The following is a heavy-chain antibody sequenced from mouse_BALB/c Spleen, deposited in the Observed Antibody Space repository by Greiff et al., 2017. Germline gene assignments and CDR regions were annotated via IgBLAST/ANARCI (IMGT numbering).Heavy chain of an antibody. CDR1: GYSFTGSF. CDR3: ARDYGSPFAY. J-gene: IGHJ3*01. V-gene: IGHV1-20*02. CDR2: INPYNGDT. D-gene: IGHD1-1*01. Sequence: EVQLQQSGPELVKPGASVKISCKASGYSFTGSFMNWVMQSHGKSLEWIGRINPYNGDTFYNQKFKGKATLTVDKSSSTAHMELRSLASEDSAVYYCARDYGSPFAYWGQGTLVTVSA.